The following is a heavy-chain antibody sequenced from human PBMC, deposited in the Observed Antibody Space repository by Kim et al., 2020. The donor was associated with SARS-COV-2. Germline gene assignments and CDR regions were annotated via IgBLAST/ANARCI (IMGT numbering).Heavy chain of an antibody. J-gene: IGHJ4*02. CDR3: ARVGWKGPTTGTTVDY. Sequence: GGSLRLSCAASGFTFSSYSMNWVRQAPGKGLEWVSYISSSSSTIYYADSVKGRFTISRDNAKNSLYLQMNSLRAEDTAVYYCARVGWKGPTTGTTVDYWGQGTLVTVSS. V-gene: IGHV3-48*04. CDR2: ISSSSSTI. D-gene: IGHD1-1*01. CDR1: GFTFSSYS.